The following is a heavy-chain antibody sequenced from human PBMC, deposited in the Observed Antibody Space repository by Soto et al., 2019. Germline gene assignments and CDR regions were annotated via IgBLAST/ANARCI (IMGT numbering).Heavy chain of an antibody. CDR1: GFTFSGSA. J-gene: IGHJ6*03. V-gene: IGHV3-73*01. Sequence: GGSLRLSCAASGFTFSGSAMHWVRQASGKGLEWVGRIRSKANSYATANAWLVKGRFTISRDDSKNTAYLQMNSLKTEDTAVYYCTTGNYDILTGYLTYYYYYYMDVWGKGTTVTVSS. CDR3: TTGNYDILTGYLTYYYYYYMDV. D-gene: IGHD3-9*01. CDR2: IRSKANSYAT.